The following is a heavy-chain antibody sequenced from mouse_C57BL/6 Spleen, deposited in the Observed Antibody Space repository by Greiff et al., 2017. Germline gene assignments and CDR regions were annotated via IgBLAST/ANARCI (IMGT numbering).Heavy chain of an antibody. CDR1: GFTFSSYA. CDR2: ISDGGSYT. D-gene: IGHD1-1*01. CDR3: ARVDYYGSSDYAMDY. V-gene: IGHV5-4*03. J-gene: IGHJ4*01. Sequence: EVKLLESGGGLVKPGGSLTLSCAASGFTFSSYAMSWVRQTPEKRLEWVATISDGGSYTYYPDNVQGRFTISRDNAKNNLYLQMSHLKSEDTAMYYCARVDYYGSSDYAMDYWGQGTSVTVSS.